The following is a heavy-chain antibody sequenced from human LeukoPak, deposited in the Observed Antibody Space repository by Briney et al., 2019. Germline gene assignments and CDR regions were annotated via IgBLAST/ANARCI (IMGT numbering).Heavy chain of an antibody. V-gene: IGHV3-21*01. CDR1: GFTFSSYG. CDR3: AKRRSGSYYDYYFDY. D-gene: IGHD1-26*01. Sequence: PGGTLRLSCAASGFTFSSYGMSWVRQAPGKGLEWVSSISSSSSYIYYADSVKGRFTISRDNAKNSLYLQMNSLRAEDTAVYYCAKRRSGSYYDYYFDYWGQGTLVTVSS. J-gene: IGHJ4*02. CDR2: ISSSSSYI.